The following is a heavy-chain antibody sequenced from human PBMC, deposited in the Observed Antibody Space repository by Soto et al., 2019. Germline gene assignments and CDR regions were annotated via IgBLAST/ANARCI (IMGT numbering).Heavy chain of an antibody. V-gene: IGHV3-66*01. CDR2: IYSGGST. D-gene: IGHD3-10*01. CDR1: GFTVSSNY. J-gene: IGHJ4*02. CDR3: ARDHTRGSQAFDY. Sequence: PGGSLRLSCAASGFTVSSNYMSWVRQAPGKGLEWVSVIYSGGSTYYADSVKGRFTISRDNSKNTLYLQMNSLRAEDTAVYYCARDHTRGSQAFDYWGQGVQVTVSS.